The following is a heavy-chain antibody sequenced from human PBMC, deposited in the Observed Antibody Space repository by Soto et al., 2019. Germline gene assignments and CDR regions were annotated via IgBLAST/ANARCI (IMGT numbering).Heavy chain of an antibody. Sequence: QVTLKESGPVLVQPTETLTLTCTVSGFSLSNARMGVSWIRQPPGKAREWLAHIFSNDEKSYSTSLKSRLTISQDTSNSPVVLTMTNMDPVDTATYYCARTIRIAAAGTSGMDVWGQGTTVTVS. CDR3: ARTIRIAAAGTSGMDV. V-gene: IGHV2-26*01. J-gene: IGHJ6*02. CDR2: IFSNDEK. D-gene: IGHD6-13*01. CDR1: GFSLSNARMG.